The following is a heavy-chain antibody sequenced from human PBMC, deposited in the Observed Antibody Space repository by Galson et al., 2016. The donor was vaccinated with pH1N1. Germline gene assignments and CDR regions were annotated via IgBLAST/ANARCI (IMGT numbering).Heavy chain of an antibody. CDR2: VNNDGGST. V-gene: IGHV3-74*01. Sequence: SLRLSCAASGFISTNYWMHWVRQAPGRGLVWVARVNNDGGSTNYADSVKGRFTLSRDNAKNTVFLEMSSLRAEDTGAYYCVRGRYCSGGSCYSPTAEYFQHWGQGTLVTVSS. D-gene: IGHD2-15*01. CDR1: GFISTNYW. CDR3: VRGRYCSGGSCYSPTAEYFQH. J-gene: IGHJ1*01.